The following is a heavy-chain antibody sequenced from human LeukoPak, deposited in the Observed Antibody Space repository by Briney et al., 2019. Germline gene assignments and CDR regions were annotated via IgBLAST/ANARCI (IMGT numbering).Heavy chain of an antibody. CDR1: GFTVSSNY. J-gene: IGHJ4*02. Sequence: GGSLRLSCAASGFTVSSNYMSWVRQAPGKGLEWVSVIYSGGSTCYADSVKGRFTISRDNSKNTLYLQMNSLRAEDTAVYYCAKVNYDSSGYLDYWGQGTLVTVSS. CDR3: AKVNYDSSGYLDY. D-gene: IGHD3-22*01. CDR2: IYSGGST. V-gene: IGHV3-53*01.